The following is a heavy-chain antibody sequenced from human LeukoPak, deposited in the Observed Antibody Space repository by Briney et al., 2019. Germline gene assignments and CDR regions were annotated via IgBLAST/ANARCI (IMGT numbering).Heavy chain of an antibody. CDR1: GGTFSSYA. CDR2: IIPIFGTA. V-gene: IGHV1-69*05. J-gene: IGHJ4*02. CDR3: ARVGGSYYEGLDY. D-gene: IGHD1-26*01. Sequence: SVKVSCKASGGTFSSYAISWVRQAPGQGLEWMGGIIPIFGTANYAQKFQGRVTITTDESTSTAYMEQSSLRSEDTAVYYCARVGGSYYEGLDYWGQGTLVTVSS.